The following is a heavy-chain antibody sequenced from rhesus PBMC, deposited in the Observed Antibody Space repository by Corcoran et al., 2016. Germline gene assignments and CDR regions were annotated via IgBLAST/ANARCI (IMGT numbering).Heavy chain of an antibody. CDR3: ARGGWGLEASAGDY. D-gene: IGHD3-34*01. CDR2: SYWDDNK. CDR1: GFSLITSGIG. V-gene: IGHV2S1*01. Sequence: QVTLKESGPAVVKPTQTLTLTCTFSGFSLITSGIGVGWIRQPPGKALEWLTSSYWDDNKYQSTSLKSLPSISKDTSKNQVVLTMTNMDPVDTATYCCARGGWGLEASAGDYWGQGVLVTVSS. J-gene: IGHJ4*01.